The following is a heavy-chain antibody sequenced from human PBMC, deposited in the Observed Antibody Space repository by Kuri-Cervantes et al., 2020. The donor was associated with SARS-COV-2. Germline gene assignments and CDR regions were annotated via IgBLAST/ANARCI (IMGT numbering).Heavy chain of an antibody. Sequence: ESLKISCAASGFTFSGHWIHWVRQAPGKGLVWVSRINPDGSYTNNADSVKGRFTLSRDNAKNMLFLQMNSLRAEDTAAYYCVRDGDHWNFDYWGQGTLVTVSS. J-gene: IGHJ4*02. D-gene: IGHD1-1*01. V-gene: IGHV3-74*01. CDR1: GFTFSGHW. CDR2: INPDGSYT. CDR3: VRDGDHWNFDY.